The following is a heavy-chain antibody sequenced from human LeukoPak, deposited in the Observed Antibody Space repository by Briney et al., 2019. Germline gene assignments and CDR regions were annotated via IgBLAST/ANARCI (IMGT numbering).Heavy chain of an antibody. D-gene: IGHD2-2*01. CDR2: INPSGGST. V-gene: IGHV1-46*01. CDR3: ARDYIVVVPAAMGLDY. Sequence: ASVKVSCKASGYTFTSYGISWVRQAPGQGLEWMGIINPSGGSTSYAQKFQGRVTMTRDTSTSTVYMELSSLRSEDTAVYYCARDYIVVVPAAMGLDYWGQGTLVTVSS. CDR1: GYTFTSYG. J-gene: IGHJ4*02.